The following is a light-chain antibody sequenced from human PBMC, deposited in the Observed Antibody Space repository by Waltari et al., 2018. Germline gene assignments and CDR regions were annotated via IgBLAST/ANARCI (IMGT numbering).Light chain of an antibody. J-gene: IGLJ3*02. CDR1: SSNIGRNY. CDR3: AAWDDSLSGWV. V-gene: IGLV1-47*01. CDR2: RNN. Sequence: QSTLTQPPSASGTPGQRVTIPCSGSSSNIGRNYVFWYQQFPGTAPKVLIYRNNQRPSGVPDRFSGARSGSSASLIIGGLRSEDEADYYCAAWDDSLSGWVFGGGTKVTVL.